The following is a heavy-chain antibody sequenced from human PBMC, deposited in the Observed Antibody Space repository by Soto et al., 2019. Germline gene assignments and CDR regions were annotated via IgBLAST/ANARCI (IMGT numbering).Heavy chain of an antibody. Sequence: PGGSLRLSCAASGFTFSSYGMHWVRQAPGKGLEWVAVISYDGSNKYYADSVKGRFTISRDNSKNTLYLQMNSLRAEDTAVYYCAKDHARGGSGYLYYFDYWGQGTLVTVSS. J-gene: IGHJ4*02. V-gene: IGHV3-30*18. D-gene: IGHD3-22*01. CDR2: ISYDGSNK. CDR1: GFTFSSYG. CDR3: AKDHARGGSGYLYYFDY.